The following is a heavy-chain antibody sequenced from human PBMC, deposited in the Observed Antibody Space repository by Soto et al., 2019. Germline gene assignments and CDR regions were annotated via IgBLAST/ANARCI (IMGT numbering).Heavy chain of an antibody. CDR1: GFALNTGGKG. CDR3: AHRGYGDYPRDNWFDP. J-gene: IGHJ5*02. V-gene: IGHV2-5*01. Sequence: QITLKESSPTLVRPTQTLTLTCTFSGFALNTGGKGVGWIRQPPGKALEWLAVIYWNDDERYSPSLKSRLTITKDTSKNQVVLTMTNMDPEDTATYYCAHRGYGDYPRDNWFDPWGQGTQVTVSS. D-gene: IGHD4-17*01. CDR2: IYWNDDE.